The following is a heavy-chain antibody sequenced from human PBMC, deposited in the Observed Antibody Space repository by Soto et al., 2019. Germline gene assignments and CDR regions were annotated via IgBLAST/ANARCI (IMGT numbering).Heavy chain of an antibody. CDR1: DTSISSYY. V-gene: IGHV4-59*01. Sequence: SETLSITCTFSDTSISSYYWSWIRRPPGKGLEWIANIHYSGTTNYNPSLASRVTLSVDTSKNQFSLKMTSVTAADRAMYFCARYNSYAIDYWGRGTLVTVSS. J-gene: IGHJ4*02. CDR3: ARYNSYAIDY. CDR2: IHYSGTT. D-gene: IGHD2-8*01.